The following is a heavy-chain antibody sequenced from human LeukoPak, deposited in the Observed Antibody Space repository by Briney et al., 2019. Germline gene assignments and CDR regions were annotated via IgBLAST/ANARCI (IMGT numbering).Heavy chain of an antibody. CDR2: IYSGGST. J-gene: IGHJ6*02. CDR1: GFTVSSNY. D-gene: IGHD3-22*01. Sequence: GTSLRLSCAASGFTVSSNYMSWVRQAPGKGLEWVSVIYSGGSTYYADSVKGRFTISRDNSKNTLYLQMNSLRAEDTAVYYCARADYYDSSVVGYYYYGMDVWGQGTTVTVSS. V-gene: IGHV3-66*01. CDR3: ARADYYDSSVVGYYYYGMDV.